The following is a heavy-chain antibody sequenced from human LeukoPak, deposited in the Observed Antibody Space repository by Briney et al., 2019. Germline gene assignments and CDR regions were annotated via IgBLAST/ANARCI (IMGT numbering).Heavy chain of an antibody. J-gene: IGHJ4*02. CDR2: IYHSGST. D-gene: IGHD4-11*01. Sequence: SETLSLTCAVSGGSISSSNWWSRVRQPPGKGLEWIGEIYHSGSTNYNPSLKSRVTISVDTSKNQFSLKLSSVTAADTALYYCARAEINDYSRYWGQGIPVIVSS. CDR3: ARAEINDYSRY. CDR1: GGSISSSNW. V-gene: IGHV4-4*02.